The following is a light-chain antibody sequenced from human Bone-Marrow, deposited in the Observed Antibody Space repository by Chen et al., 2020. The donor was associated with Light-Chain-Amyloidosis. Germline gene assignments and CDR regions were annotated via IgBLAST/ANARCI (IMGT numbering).Light chain of an antibody. CDR2: WAS. CDR1: QSLLSKNKNY. J-gene: IGKJ4*01. V-gene: IGKV4-1*01. Sequence: DIAMSQSPDSLAVSLVERATINCKSSQSLLSKNKNYLVWYQQKPGQPPKLLISWASTRESGVPDRFSGSGSGTDFTLTISRLQAEDVAVYYCQQCYGSPLTFGGGTKVEIK. CDR3: QQCYGSPLT.